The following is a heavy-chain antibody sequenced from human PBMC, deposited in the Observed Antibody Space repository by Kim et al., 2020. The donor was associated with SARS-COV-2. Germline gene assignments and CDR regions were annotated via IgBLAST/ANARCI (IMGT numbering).Heavy chain of an antibody. Sequence: ASVKVSCKASGYTFTSYGISWVRQAPGQGLEWMGWISAYYGNTNYAQKLQGRVTMTTDTSTSTAYMELRSLRSDDTAVYYCARALRYFDWTYPIDYWGQGTLVTVSS. D-gene: IGHD3-9*01. CDR1: GYTFTSYG. V-gene: IGHV1-18*04. J-gene: IGHJ4*02. CDR3: ARALRYFDWTYPIDY. CDR2: ISAYYGNT.